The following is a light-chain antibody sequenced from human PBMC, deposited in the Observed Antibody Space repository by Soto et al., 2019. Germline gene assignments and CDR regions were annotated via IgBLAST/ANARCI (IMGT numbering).Light chain of an antibody. CDR2: DAA. J-gene: IGKJ4*01. Sequence: EIVLTQSPATLSLSPGERATLSCRASQSISSHLAWYQQKPGQAPRLLMYDAANRATGIPARFSGSGSGTDFTLTIPSLEPEDFAVYYCQQRSNWPLTFGGGTKVEIK. CDR3: QQRSNWPLT. V-gene: IGKV3-11*01. CDR1: QSISSH.